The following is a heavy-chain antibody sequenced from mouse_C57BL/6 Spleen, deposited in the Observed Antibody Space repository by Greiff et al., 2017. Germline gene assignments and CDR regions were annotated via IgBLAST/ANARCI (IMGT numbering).Heavy chain of an antibody. J-gene: IGHJ4*01. CDR2: ISSGSSTI. CDR1: GFTFSDYG. Sequence: EVKVVESGGGLVKPGGSLKLSCAASGFTFSDYGMHWVRQAPEKGLEWVAYISSGSSTIYYADTVKGRFTISRDNAKNTLFLQMTSLRSEDTAMYYCARRSSYYAMDYWGQGTSVTVSS. V-gene: IGHV5-17*01. CDR3: ARRSSYYAMDY.